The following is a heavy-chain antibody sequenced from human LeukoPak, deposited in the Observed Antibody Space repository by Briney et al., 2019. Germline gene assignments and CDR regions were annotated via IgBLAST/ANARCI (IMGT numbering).Heavy chain of an antibody. CDR3: ARDRVVRGVTSSSYYGMDV. D-gene: IGHD3-10*01. CDR1: GFTFSSYT. CDR2: ISYDGSNK. Sequence: PGRSLRLSCAASGFTFSSYTMHWVRQAPGKGLEWVAVISYDGSNKYYADSVKGRFTISRDNSKNTLYLQMNSLRAEDTAVYYCARDRVVRGVTSSSYYGMDVWGQGTTVTVSS. V-gene: IGHV3-30*04. J-gene: IGHJ6*02.